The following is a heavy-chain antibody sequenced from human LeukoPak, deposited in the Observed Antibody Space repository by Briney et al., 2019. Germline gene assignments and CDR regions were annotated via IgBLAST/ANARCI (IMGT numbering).Heavy chain of an antibody. CDR1: GFTFSSYS. V-gene: IGHV3-21*01. D-gene: IGHD2-21*02. CDR3: ASRRTAYRDGDCPEGY. CDR2: ISRSSSYI. J-gene: IGHJ4*02. Sequence: GGSLRLSCAASGFTFSSYSMNWVRQAPGKGLEWVSSISRSSSYIYYADSVKGRFTISRDNAKNSLYLQMNSLRAEDTAVYYCASRRTAYRDGDCPEGYWGQGTLVTVSS.